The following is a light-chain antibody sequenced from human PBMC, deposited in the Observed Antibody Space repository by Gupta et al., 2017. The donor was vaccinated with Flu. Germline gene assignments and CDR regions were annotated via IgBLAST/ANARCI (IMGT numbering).Light chain of an antibody. Sequence: GTRSDIGGYNSVSWYQPHPGKAPNLMIFEVRSRPSGVSTRFSGSKSGTTASLTISGLHAEDEAAYYCRSSTNTNHLVLYGRATKLTAL. CDR2: EVR. V-gene: IGLV2-14*01. CDR1: RSDIGGYNS. CDR3: RSSTNTNHLVL. J-gene: IGLJ3*02.